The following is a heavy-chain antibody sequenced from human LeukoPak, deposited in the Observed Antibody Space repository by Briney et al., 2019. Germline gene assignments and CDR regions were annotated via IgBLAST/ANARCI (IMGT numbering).Heavy chain of an antibody. CDR1: GGSISSSNW. CDR2: IYYSGST. CDR3: ARVNGGYNWNYGGSYYYYMDV. J-gene: IGHJ6*03. D-gene: IGHD1-7*01. V-gene: IGHV4-61*01. Sequence: SGTLSLTCAVSGGSISSSNWWSWIRQPPGKGLEWIGYIYYSGSTNYNPSLKSRVTISVDTSKNQFSLKLSSVTAADTAVYYCARVNGGYNWNYGGSYYYYMDVRGKGTTVTVSS.